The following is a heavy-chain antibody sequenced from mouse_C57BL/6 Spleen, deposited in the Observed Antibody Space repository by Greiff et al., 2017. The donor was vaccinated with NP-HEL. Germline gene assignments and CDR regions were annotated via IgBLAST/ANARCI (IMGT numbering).Heavy chain of an antibody. CDR2: INYDGSST. CDR1: GFTFSDYY. D-gene: IGHD2-5*01. V-gene: IGHV5-16*01. J-gene: IGHJ2*01. CDR3: ARDNYSNLDY. Sequence: EVQLVESEGGLVQPGSSMKLSCTASGFTFSDYYMAWVRQVPEKGLEWVANINYDGSSTYYLDSLKSRFIISRDNAKNILYLQMSSLKSEDTATYYCARDNYSNLDYWGQGTTLTVSS.